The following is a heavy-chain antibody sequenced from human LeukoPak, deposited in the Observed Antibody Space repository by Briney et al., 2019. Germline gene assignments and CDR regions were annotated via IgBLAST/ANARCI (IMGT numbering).Heavy chain of an antibody. J-gene: IGHJ4*02. CDR1: GVSISSYY. D-gene: IGHD1-26*01. CDR2: IYYSGST. V-gene: IGHV4-59*01. CDR3: ARGPRGAAVY. Sequence: SETLSLTCTVSGVSISSYYWSWIRQPPGKGLEWIGYIYYSGSTNYNPSLKSRVTISVDTSKNQFSLKLSSVTAADTAVYYCARGPRGAAVYWGQGTLVTVSS.